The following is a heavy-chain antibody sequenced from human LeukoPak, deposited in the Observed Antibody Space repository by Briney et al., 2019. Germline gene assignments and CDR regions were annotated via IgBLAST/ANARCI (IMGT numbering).Heavy chain of an antibody. CDR3: ARDSHSLRWYL. J-gene: IGHJ2*01. V-gene: IGHV4-59*11. Sequence: PSETLSLTCSVSGGSFRDHCWSWLRQSPGKGLEWIGYISYSGSTSYSPSLKGRVTISMDTSKNQFSLNLISVTAADTAVYYCARDSHSLRWYLWGRGTLVTVSS. CDR2: ISYSGST. D-gene: IGHD3-10*01. CDR1: GGSFRDHC.